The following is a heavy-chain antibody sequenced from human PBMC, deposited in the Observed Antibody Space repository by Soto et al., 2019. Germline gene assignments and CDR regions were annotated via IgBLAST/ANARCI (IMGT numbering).Heavy chain of an antibody. CDR2: INPIVSMS. V-gene: IGHV1-69*02. J-gene: IGHJ4*02. CDR1: GDTFSFYT. CDR3: AASYGSGYRAFDY. D-gene: IGHD3-10*01. Sequence: QVQLVQSGTEVKKPGSSVKVSCKASGDTFSFYTINWVRQAPGLGLEWVGRINPIVSMSNYAQKFQGRVSMTADKSTSTAYMELRSLRSDDTAMYFCAASYGSGYRAFDYWGQGALVSGSS.